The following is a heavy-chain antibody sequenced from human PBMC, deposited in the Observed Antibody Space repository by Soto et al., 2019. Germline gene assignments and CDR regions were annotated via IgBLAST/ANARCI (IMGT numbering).Heavy chain of an antibody. CDR2: IYREGNT. J-gene: IGHJ2*01. V-gene: IGHV3-66*04. Sequence: VQLVESGGGVVQPGTSLRLSCAASGFTFSSSYMGWVRQAPGKGLEWLSAIYREGNTYYADSVKGRFTIYRDNSKDTLYLQMNSLRADDTAIYYCARQVGFYWYFDLWGRGTLVTVSS. CDR1: GFTFSSSY. CDR3: ARQVGFYWYFDL. D-gene: IGHD1-26*01.